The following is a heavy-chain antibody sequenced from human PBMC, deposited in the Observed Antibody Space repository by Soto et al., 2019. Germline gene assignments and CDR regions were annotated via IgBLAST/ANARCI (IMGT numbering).Heavy chain of an antibody. D-gene: IGHD1-7*01. Sequence: GPGPWPPSETLSLTCAVSGGSFTSNNWWTWVRQPPGQGLEWIGEIYRTGSTNYNPSLKSRVTISLDKSENQFSLKVTSLTAADTAVYYCASRDPGTSVDYWGQGTLVTVSS. CDR3: ASRDPGTSVDY. CDR1: GGSFTSNNW. J-gene: IGHJ4*02. CDR2: IYRTGST. V-gene: IGHV4-4*02.